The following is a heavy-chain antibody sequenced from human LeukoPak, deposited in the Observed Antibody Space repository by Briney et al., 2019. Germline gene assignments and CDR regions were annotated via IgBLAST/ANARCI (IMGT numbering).Heavy chain of an antibody. J-gene: IGHJ4*02. CDR1: GFAFSRYW. V-gene: IGHV3-74*01. CDR3: ASRDYTSSKY. Sequence: GGSLRLSCAASGFAFSRYWMHWVRQAPGKGLVWVSDINSDGSITRYADSVKGRFTTSRDNAKNTLYLQMNSLRAEDTAVYYCASRDYTSSKYWGQGTLVTVSS. D-gene: IGHD2-2*02. CDR2: INSDGSIT.